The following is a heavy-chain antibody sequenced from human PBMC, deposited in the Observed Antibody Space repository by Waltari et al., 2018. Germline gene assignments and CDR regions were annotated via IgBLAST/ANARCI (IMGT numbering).Heavy chain of an antibody. V-gene: IGHV3-30*01. CDR1: GFTFSSYA. D-gene: IGHD3-9*01. J-gene: IGHJ5*02. Sequence: QVQLVESGGGVVQPGRSLRLSCAASGFTFSSYAMHWVRQAPGKGVEWVAVISYDGSNKYYADSVKVRFTISRDNSKNTLYLQMNSLRAEDTAVYYCARPDYDILGFDPWGQGTLVTVSS. CDR2: ISYDGSNK. CDR3: ARPDYDILGFDP.